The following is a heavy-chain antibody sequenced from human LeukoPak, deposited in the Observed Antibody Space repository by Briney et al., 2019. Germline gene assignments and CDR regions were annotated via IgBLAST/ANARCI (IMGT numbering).Heavy chain of an antibody. CDR2: IKQDGSEK. D-gene: IGHD2-8*02. J-gene: IGHJ4*02. CDR3: ARGLVPPDY. V-gene: IGHV3-7*01. CDR1: AFTFSSYW. Sequence: PGGSLRLSCAASAFTFSSYWMSWVRQAPGKGLEGVANIKQDGSEKYYVASVKGRFTISRDNAKNSLYLQMNGLRAEATAVYYCARGLVPPDYWGQGTLVTVSS.